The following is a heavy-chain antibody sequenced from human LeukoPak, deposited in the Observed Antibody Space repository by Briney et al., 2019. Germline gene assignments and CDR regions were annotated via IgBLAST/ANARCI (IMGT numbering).Heavy chain of an antibody. V-gene: IGHV3-33*01. Sequence: PGGSLRPSCAGPGFTFSSHGVHWVRQAPGKGLEWVAVIWHDGSAEFYVDSVQGRFSISRDDSKNTAYLQMDSLRVEDTALYYCARDTTGGWSGYFDYWGQGTLVTVSS. CDR3: ARDTTGGWSGYFDY. D-gene: IGHD6-19*01. J-gene: IGHJ4*02. CDR2: IWHDGSAE. CDR1: GFTFSSHG.